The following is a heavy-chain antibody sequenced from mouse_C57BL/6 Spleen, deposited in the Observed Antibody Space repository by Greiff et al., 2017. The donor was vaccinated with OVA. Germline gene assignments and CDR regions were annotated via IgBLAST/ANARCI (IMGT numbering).Heavy chain of an antibody. D-gene: IGHD2-1*01. J-gene: IGHJ3*01. Sequence: QVQLQQPGTELVKPGASVKLSCKASGYTFTSYWMHWVKQRPGQGLEWIGNINPSNGGTNYNEKFKSKATLTVDKSSSTAYMQLSSLTSEDSAVYYCARSGIYYGNFAWFAYWGQGTLVTVSA. CDR2: INPSNGGT. CDR1: GYTFTSYW. V-gene: IGHV1-53*01. CDR3: ARSGIYYGNFAWFAY.